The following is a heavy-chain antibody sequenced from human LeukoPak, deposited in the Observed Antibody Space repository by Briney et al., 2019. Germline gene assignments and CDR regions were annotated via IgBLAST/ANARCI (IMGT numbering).Heavy chain of an antibody. Sequence: SETLSLTCTVSGGSISSSSYYWGWIRQPPGKGLEWIGSIYYSGSTYYNPSLKSRVTISVDTSKDQFSLKLSSVTAADTAVYYCARHQTPYSALNAFDIWGQGTMVTVSS. CDR1: GGSISSSSYY. CDR2: IYYSGST. J-gene: IGHJ3*02. V-gene: IGHV4-39*01. CDR3: ARHQTPYSALNAFDI. D-gene: IGHD5-12*01.